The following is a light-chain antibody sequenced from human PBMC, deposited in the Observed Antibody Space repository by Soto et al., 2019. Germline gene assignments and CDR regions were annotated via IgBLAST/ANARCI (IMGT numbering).Light chain of an antibody. V-gene: IGLV2-8*01. CDR1: SSDVGAYDF. CDR2: EVN. Sequence: ALTQPPSASGSPGQSVTISCTGTSSDVGAYDFVSWYQQHPGKAPKLIISEVNKRPSGVPDRFSGSKSGNTASLTVSGLQPEDEADYYCSSHAGSIHFYVFGTGTKLTVL. J-gene: IGLJ1*01. CDR3: SSHAGSIHFYV.